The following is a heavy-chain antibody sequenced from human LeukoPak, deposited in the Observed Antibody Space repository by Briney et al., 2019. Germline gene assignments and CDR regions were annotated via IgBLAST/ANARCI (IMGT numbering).Heavy chain of an antibody. Sequence: GGSLRLSCATSGFTFSSCAMAWVRQAPGKGLEWVSAISGSGGSTYYADSVKGRFTISRDNSKNTLYLQMNSLRAEDTAVYYCAKSSSVYSSSWPLDYWGQGTLVTVSS. CDR3: AKSSSVYSSSWPLDY. D-gene: IGHD6-13*01. CDR2: ISGSGGST. V-gene: IGHV3-23*01. CDR1: GFTFSSCA. J-gene: IGHJ4*02.